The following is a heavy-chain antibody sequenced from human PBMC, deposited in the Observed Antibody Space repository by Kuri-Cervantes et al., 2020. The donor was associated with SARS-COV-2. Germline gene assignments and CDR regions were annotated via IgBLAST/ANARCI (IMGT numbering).Heavy chain of an antibody. J-gene: IGHJ3*02. CDR2: IYYSGST. V-gene: IGHV4-39*07. D-gene: IGHD4-17*01. CDR1: GGSISSSSYY. CDR3: ARDLMTTVTTGAFDI. Sequence: SETLSLTCTVSGGSISSSSYYWGWIRQPPGKGLEWIGSIYYSGSTYYNPSLKSRVTISVDTSKNQFSLKLSSVTAADTAVYYCARDLMTTVTTGAFDIWGQGTMVTVSS.